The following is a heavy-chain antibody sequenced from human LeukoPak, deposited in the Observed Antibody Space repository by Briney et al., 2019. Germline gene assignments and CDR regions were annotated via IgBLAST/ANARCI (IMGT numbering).Heavy chain of an antibody. CDR3: AKDLKEGFCSTTSCYGIDS. CDR1: GFTFSSYA. V-gene: IGHV3-23*01. Sequence: GGSLRLSCAASGFTFSSYAMSWVRQAPGKGLEWVSTISGSTGITYYADSVKGRFTISRDNAKNSLYLQMNGLRAEDTALYYCAKDLKEGFCSTTSCYGIDSWGQGTLVTVSS. J-gene: IGHJ4*02. D-gene: IGHD2-2*01. CDR2: ISGSTGIT.